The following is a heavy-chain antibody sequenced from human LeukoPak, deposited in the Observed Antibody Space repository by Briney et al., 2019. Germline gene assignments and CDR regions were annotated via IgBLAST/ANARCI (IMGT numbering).Heavy chain of an antibody. V-gene: IGHV4-59*01. D-gene: IGHD3-10*01. Sequence: SETLSLTCTVSGGSISSYYWSWIRQPPGKGLEWIGYIYYSGSTNYNPSLKSRVTISVDTSKNQFSLKLSSVTAADTAVYYCARARITMVRGVNWFDPWGQGTLVTVSS. CDR1: GGSISSYY. CDR2: IYYSGST. CDR3: ARARITMVRGVNWFDP. J-gene: IGHJ5*02.